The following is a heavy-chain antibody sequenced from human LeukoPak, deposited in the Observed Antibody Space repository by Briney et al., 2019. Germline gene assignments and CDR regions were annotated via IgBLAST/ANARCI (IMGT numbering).Heavy chain of an antibody. CDR2: ISGSGGST. D-gene: IGHD4-17*01. Sequence: GGSLRLSCAASGFTFSSYSMNWVRQAPGKGLEWVSAISGSGGSTYYADSVKGRFTISRDNSKNTLYLQMNSLRAEDTAVYYCAKDIVPYGDSLKIDYWGQGTLVTVSS. J-gene: IGHJ4*02. CDR1: GFTFSSYS. V-gene: IGHV3-23*01. CDR3: AKDIVPYGDSLKIDY.